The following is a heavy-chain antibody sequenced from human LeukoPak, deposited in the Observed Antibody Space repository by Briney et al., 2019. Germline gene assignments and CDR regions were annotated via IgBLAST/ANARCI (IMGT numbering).Heavy chain of an antibody. D-gene: IGHD6-19*01. V-gene: IGHV4-59*01. CDR2: IYYSGST. CDR1: GGSISSYY. J-gene: IGHJ4*02. Sequence: SETLSLTCTVSGGSISSYYWSWIRQPPGKGLEWIGYIYYSGSTNYNPSLKSRVTMSVDTSKNQFSLKLSSVTAADTAVYYCARAHSSGWYYGYWGQGTLVTVSS. CDR3: ARAHSSGWYYGY.